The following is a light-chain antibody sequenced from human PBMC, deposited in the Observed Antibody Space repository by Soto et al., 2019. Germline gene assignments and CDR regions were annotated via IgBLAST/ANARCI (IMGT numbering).Light chain of an antibody. V-gene: IGLV2-14*02. CDR2: ETS. Sequence: QSVLTQPASVSGSPGQSVTISCTGTSCDFGSYKFVSGYHHHPGTVPKVTIYETSNRPSGVSDRFSGSKSGNTAYLTISGLQAEDEADYYCVSFTSDNAHVFGRGTKV. J-gene: IGLJ1*01. CDR3: VSFTSDNAHV. CDR1: SCDFGSYKF.